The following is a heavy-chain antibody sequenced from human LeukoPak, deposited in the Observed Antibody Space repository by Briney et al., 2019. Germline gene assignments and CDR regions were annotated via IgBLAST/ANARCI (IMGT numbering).Heavy chain of an antibody. V-gene: IGHV3-73*01. Sequence: GGSLRLSCAASGFTFSGSAIHWVRQASGKGLEWVGRIRDKANSYATAYIASVKGRFTISRDDSKNTAYLQMSSLKTEDTAVYYCASTTVTHLDYYYYYYGMDVWGQGTTVTVSS. CDR1: GFTFSGSA. J-gene: IGHJ6*02. CDR2: IRDKANSYAT. D-gene: IGHD4-11*01. CDR3: ASTTVTHLDYYYYYYGMDV.